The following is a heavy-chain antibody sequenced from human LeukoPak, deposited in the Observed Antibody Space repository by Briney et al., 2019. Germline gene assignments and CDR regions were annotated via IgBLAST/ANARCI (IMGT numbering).Heavy chain of an antibody. V-gene: IGHV7-4-1*02. CDR1: GYTFTNYA. CDR3: VREYSSGWYYFDC. J-gene: IGHJ4*02. CDR2: ISTNTGNP. D-gene: IGHD6-19*01. Sequence: ASVTVSCKASGYTFTNYAMNWVRQAPGQGLEWMGWISTNTGNPTYAQGFTGRFVFSLDTSVSTTYLQISSLKAEDTAVYYCVREYSSGWYYFDCWGQGTLVTVSS.